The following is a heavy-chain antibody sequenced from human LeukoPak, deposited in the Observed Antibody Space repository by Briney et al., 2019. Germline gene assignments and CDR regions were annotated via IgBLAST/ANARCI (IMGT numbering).Heavy chain of an antibody. CDR2: IRNDVIST. V-gene: IGHV3-74*01. CDR1: GFTFSTHG. D-gene: IGHD3-10*01. Sequence: GGSLRLPCEASGFTFSTHGVHWVRQVPGKGRVWISRIRNDVISTISTSYADSVKGRFTISRDNFKNTLYLQMNSLRAEDTAVYYCAKVRFAHIRGEIDYWGQGTLVTVSS. CDR3: AKVRFAHIRGEIDY. J-gene: IGHJ4*02.